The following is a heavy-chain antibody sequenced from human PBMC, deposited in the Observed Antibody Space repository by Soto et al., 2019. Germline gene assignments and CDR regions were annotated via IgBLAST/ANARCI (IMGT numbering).Heavy chain of an antibody. CDR2: IYPGDSDT. D-gene: IGHD2-15*01. Sequence: PGESLKISCKGSGYSFTIYWIGWVRQMPGKGLEWMGIIYPGDSDTRYSPSFQGQVTISADKSISTAYLQWSSLKASDTAMYYCARPLRYCSGGSCYYYYYGMDVWGQGTTVTVSS. CDR1: GYSFTIYW. CDR3: ARPLRYCSGGSCYYYYYGMDV. J-gene: IGHJ6*02. V-gene: IGHV5-51*01.